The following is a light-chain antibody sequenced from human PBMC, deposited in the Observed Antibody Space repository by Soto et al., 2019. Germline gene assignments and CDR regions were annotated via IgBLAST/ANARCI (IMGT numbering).Light chain of an antibody. CDR1: QSVSSY. CDR2: DAS. V-gene: IGKV3-11*01. J-gene: IGKJ3*01. Sequence: EIVLTQSPATLSLSPGERATLSCRASQSVSSYLAWYQQKPGQAPRLLIYDASNRATGIPARFSGSGSGTDFTLTISSLEPEDSAVYYCRQRSNWLFTFGPGTKVDIK. CDR3: RQRSNWLFT.